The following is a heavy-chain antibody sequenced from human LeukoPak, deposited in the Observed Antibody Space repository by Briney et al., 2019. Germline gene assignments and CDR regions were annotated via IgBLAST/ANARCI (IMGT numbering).Heavy chain of an antibody. Sequence: QPGGSLRLSCAASGFTFSSYEMNWVRQAPGKGLEWVSYISSSGSTIYCADSVKGRFTISRDNAKNSLHLQMNSLRAEDTAVYYCARVGAAVAVDYWGQGTLVTVSS. CDR1: GFTFSSYE. D-gene: IGHD6-19*01. CDR2: ISSSGSTI. CDR3: ARVGAAVAVDY. J-gene: IGHJ4*02. V-gene: IGHV3-48*03.